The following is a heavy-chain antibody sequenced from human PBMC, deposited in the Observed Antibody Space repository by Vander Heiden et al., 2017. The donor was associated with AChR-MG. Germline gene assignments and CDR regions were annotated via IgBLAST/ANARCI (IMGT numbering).Heavy chain of an antibody. CDR2: ISSSSSYI. CDR1: GFTFSSYS. J-gene: IGHJ4*02. V-gene: IGHV3-21*01. CDR3: ARVKMSTSRKETNYFDY. Sequence: EVQLVESGGGLVKPGGSLRLSCAASGFTFSSYSMNWVRQAPGKGLEWVSSISSSSSYIYYADSVKGRFIISRDNAKNSLYLQMNSLRAEDTAVYYCARVKMSTSRKETNYFDYWGQGTLVTVSS. D-gene: IGHD2-2*01.